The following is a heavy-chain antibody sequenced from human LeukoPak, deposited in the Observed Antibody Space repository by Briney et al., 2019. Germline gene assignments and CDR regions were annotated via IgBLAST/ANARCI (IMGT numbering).Heavy chain of an antibody. J-gene: IGHJ4*02. CDR2: ISSNGGST. CDR1: GFTFDDHA. D-gene: IGHD1-14*01. V-gene: IGHV3-64*01. Sequence: GTSLRLSCAASGFTFDDHAMHWVRQPPGKGLEYVSAISSNGGSTYYANSVKGRFTISRDNSKNTLYLQMGSLRAEDMAVYYCARGGYRDPYDYWGQGTLVTVSS. CDR3: ARGGYRDPYDY.